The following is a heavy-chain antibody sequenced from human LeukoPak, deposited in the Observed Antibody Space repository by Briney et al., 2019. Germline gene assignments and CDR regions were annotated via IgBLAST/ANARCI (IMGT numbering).Heavy chain of an antibody. Sequence: ASVKVSCKASGYTFTGYYLHWLRQAPGQGLEWMGWINPNSGGTNYTQKLQGRVTMTTDTSTSTAYMELRSLRSDDTAVYYCARHGISSSGYYPPPYYFDYWGQGTLVTVSS. CDR2: INPNSGGT. J-gene: IGHJ4*02. CDR3: ARHGISSSGYYPPPYYFDY. CDR1: GYTFTGYY. D-gene: IGHD3-22*01. V-gene: IGHV1-2*02.